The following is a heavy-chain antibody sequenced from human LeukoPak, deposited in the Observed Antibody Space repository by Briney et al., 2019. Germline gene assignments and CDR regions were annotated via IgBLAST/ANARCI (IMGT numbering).Heavy chain of an antibody. V-gene: IGHV4-34*01. J-gene: IGHJ4*02. CDR1: GGSFSGYY. CDR3: ARGQREGVVDY. CDR2: INHSGST. D-gene: IGHD3-3*01. Sequence: SETLSLTCAVYGGSFSGYYWSWIRQPPGKGLEWIGEINHSGSTNYNPSLKSRVTISVDTSKNQFSLKLSSVTAADTAVYYCARGQREGVVDYWGQGTLATVSS.